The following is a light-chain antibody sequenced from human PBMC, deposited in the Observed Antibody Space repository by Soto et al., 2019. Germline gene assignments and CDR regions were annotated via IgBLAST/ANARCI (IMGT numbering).Light chain of an antibody. CDR2: GSS. V-gene: IGKV3-15*01. CDR3: QQYSSWPPAIT. J-gene: IGKJ5*01. Sequence: EIVLTQSAATLSVSPGEIATPSCRATDTISTNLAWLQRKPGQPPRLLIYGSSTRATGVPDRFSGSGSGTEFTLIISSLQSEDGALDCCQQYSSWPPAITFGQGTRLEIK. CDR1: DTISTN.